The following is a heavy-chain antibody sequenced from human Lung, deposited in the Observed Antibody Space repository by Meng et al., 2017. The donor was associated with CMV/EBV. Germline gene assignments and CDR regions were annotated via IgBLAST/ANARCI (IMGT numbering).Heavy chain of an antibody. Sequence: GESLKISCAASGFTFSSYWMHWVRQAPGKGLVWVSCINSDGSSTSYSDSVKGRFTISRDNAKNTLYLQMNSLRAEDTAVYYCARDKVRYYDFWSGYGGKDVWGQGTXVTVYS. CDR3: ARDKVRYYDFWSGYGGKDV. V-gene: IGHV3-74*01. J-gene: IGHJ6*02. CDR1: GFTFSSYW. CDR2: INSDGSST. D-gene: IGHD3-3*01.